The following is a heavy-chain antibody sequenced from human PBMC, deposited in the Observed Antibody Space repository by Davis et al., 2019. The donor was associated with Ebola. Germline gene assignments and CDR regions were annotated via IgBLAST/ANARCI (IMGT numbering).Heavy chain of an antibody. V-gene: IGHV5-10-1*01. CDR1: GYSFTSYW. D-gene: IGHD2-2*01. J-gene: IGHJ6*03. CDR2: IDPSDSYT. Sequence: GESLKISCKGSGYSFTSYWLSWVRQMPGKGLEWMGRIDPSDSYTNYRPSFQGHVTISADKSISTAYLQWSSLKASDTAMYYCARHLMVPAATYYYYYYYMDVWGKGTTVTVSS. CDR3: ARHLMVPAATYYYYYYYMDV.